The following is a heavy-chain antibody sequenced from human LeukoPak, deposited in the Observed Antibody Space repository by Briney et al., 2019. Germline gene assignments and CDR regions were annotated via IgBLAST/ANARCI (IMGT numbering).Heavy chain of an antibody. D-gene: IGHD3-22*01. Sequence: SETLSLTCTVSGGSISSGGYYWSWIRQHPGKGLEWIGYIYYSGSTYYNPSLKSRVTISVDTSKNQFSLKLSSVTAADTAVYYCARVATLDSSGSDYWGQGTLVTVSS. CDR1: GGSISSGGYY. CDR2: IYYSGST. CDR3: ARVATLDSSGSDY. J-gene: IGHJ4*02. V-gene: IGHV4-30-4*08.